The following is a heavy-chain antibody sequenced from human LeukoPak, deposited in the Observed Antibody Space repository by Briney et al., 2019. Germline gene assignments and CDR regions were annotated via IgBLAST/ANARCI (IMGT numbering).Heavy chain of an antibody. CDR2: INTGSNYI. Sequence: PGGSLRLSCAASGFTFSTYAMYWVRQAPGKGLEWVSCINTGSNYIYYADSVKGRFTISRDNARNSLYLQMNSLRVEDTAVYYCARGLRGSGSPYYYYYMDVWGKGTTVTVSS. J-gene: IGHJ6*03. CDR3: ARGLRGSGSPYYYYYMDV. CDR1: GFTFSTYA. D-gene: IGHD3-10*01. V-gene: IGHV3-21*01.